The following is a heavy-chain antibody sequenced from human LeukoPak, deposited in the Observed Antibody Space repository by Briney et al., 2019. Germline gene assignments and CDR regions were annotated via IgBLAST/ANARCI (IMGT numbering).Heavy chain of an antibody. V-gene: IGHV1-18*01. D-gene: IGHD3-3*01. CDR3: ARESPWSGYQPYYYYYGMDV. CDR1: GYTFTSYG. CDR2: ISAYNGNT. J-gene: IGHJ6*02. Sequence: GASVKVSCKASGYTFTSYGISWVRQAPGQGLEWMGWISAYNGNTNYAQKLQGRVTMTTDTSTSTAYMELRSLRSDDTAVYYCARESPWSGYQPYYYYYGMDVWGQGTTVTVSS.